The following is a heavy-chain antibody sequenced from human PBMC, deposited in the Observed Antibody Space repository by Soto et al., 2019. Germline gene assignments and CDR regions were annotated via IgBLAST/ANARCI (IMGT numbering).Heavy chain of an antibody. J-gene: IGHJ5*02. CDR3: ARQIAAAGAVNWFDP. D-gene: IGHD6-13*01. CDR2: IDPSDSYT. V-gene: IGHV5-10-1*01. Sequence: PGESLKISCKGSGYSFTSYWISWVRQMPGKGLEWMGRIDPSDSYTNYSPSFQGHVTISADKSISTAYLQWSSLKASDTAMYYCARQIAAAGAVNWFDPWGRGTLVTVSS. CDR1: GYSFTSYW.